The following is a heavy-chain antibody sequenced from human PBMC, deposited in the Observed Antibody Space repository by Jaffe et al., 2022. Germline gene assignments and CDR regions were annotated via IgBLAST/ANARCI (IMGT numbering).Heavy chain of an antibody. Sequence: EVQLLESGGDLVQPGGSLRLSCAASGFTFSSYAMSWVRQAPGKGLEWVSTISGSGGTTYYADSVKGRFTISRDNSKNTLYLQMNSLRAEDTAVYYCAKDLGPVRFRELFGSWDYWGQGTLVTVSS. V-gene: IGHV3-23*01. CDR1: GFTFSSYA. CDR2: ISGSGGTT. D-gene: IGHD3-10*01. J-gene: IGHJ4*02. CDR3: AKDLGPVRFRELFGSWDY.